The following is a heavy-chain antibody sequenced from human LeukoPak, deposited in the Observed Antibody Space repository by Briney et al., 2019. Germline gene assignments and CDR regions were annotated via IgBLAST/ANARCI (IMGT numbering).Heavy chain of an antibody. CDR2: IYYSGST. Sequence: SETLPLTCTVSGVSISSYYWSWIRQPPGKGLEWIGYIYYSGSTNYNPSLKSRVTISVDTSKNQFSLKLSSVTAADTAVYYCARVAVATYTIDYWGQGTLVTVSS. V-gene: IGHV4-59*01. CDR3: ARVAVATYTIDY. D-gene: IGHD5-12*01. CDR1: GVSISSYY. J-gene: IGHJ4*02.